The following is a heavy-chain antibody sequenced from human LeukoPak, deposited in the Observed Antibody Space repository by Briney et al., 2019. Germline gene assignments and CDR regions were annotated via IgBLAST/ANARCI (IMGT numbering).Heavy chain of an antibody. CDR2: IIPIFGTA. CDR1: GGTFSSYA. J-gene: IGHJ4*02. CDR3: ARSLEVGYSYGPRFDY. D-gene: IGHD5-18*01. Sequence: ASVKVSCKASGGTFSSYAISWVLQAPGQGLEWMGGIIPIFGTANYAQKFQGRVTITTDESTSTAYMELNSLRSEDTAVYYCARSLEVGYSYGPRFDYWGQGTLVTVSS. V-gene: IGHV1-69*05.